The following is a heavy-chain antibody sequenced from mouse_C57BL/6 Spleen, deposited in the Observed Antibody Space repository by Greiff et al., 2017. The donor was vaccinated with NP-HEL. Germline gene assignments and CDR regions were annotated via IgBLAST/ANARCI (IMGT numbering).Heavy chain of an antibody. V-gene: IGHV1-76*01. Sequence: VQLQQSGAELVRPGASVKLSCKASGYTFTDYYINWVKQRPGQGLEWIARIYPGSGNTYYNEKFKGKATLTAENSSSTAYMQLSSLTSEDSAVYFCARRYGYYYAMDYWGQGTSVTVSS. CDR2: IYPGSGNT. CDR3: ARRYGYYYAMDY. CDR1: GYTFTDYY. J-gene: IGHJ4*01. D-gene: IGHD1-1*02.